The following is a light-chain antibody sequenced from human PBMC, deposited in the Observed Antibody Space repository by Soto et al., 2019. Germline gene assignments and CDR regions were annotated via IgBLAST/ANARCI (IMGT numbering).Light chain of an antibody. Sequence: QSVLTQPASVSGSPGQSITISCTGTSSDVGGYNYVSWYQQHPGKAPKVMIYEVSNRPSGVSHRFSGSKSGNRASLSISGLQTEDEADYYCASYTRSGTLVFGGGTKVTVL. CDR3: ASYTRSGTLV. V-gene: IGLV2-14*01. J-gene: IGLJ2*01. CDR2: EVS. CDR1: SSDVGGYNY.